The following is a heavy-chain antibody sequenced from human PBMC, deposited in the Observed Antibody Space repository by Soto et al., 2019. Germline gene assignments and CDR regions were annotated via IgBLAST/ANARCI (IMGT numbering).Heavy chain of an antibody. J-gene: IGHJ6*02. Sequence: GGLLRLSCGISGFTISRAGGTWVRKAPGRGLEWVGRIKSESHGATTDYAAPVKGRFIISRDDLKNTLYLQMNSLKSDDTAIYFCYTGGFRGSTTCDKGYYYYGLDVWGQGTTVTVSS. CDR2: IKSESHGATT. CDR1: GFTISRAG. CDR3: YTGGFRGSTTCDKGYYYYGLDV. D-gene: IGHD2-2*02. V-gene: IGHV3-15*01.